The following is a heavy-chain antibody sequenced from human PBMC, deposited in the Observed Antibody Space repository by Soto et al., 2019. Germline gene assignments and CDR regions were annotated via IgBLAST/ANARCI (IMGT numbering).Heavy chain of an antibody. J-gene: IGHJ4*02. Sequence: GGSLRLSCAASGFTVSRSYMSWVRQAPGKGLEWVSTIYTPGSTYYADSVKGRFTISRDNSKNTLYLQMNSLRAEDTAVYYCARGLVGSTKAFDNWGQGTLVTVSS. CDR1: GFTVSRSY. CDR3: ARGLVGSTKAFDN. V-gene: IGHV3-53*01. CDR2: IYTPGST. D-gene: IGHD1-26*01.